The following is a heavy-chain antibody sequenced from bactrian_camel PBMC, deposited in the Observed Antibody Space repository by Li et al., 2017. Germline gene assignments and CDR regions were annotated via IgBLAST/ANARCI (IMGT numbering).Heavy chain of an antibody. CDR3: AADTSDSGGYCYYHERYETTFRY. V-gene: IGHV3S53*01. J-gene: IGHJ6*01. Sequence: QVQLVESGGGSVQAGGALRLSCLASGYTYSRFHMAWFRQAPGKEREGIAAITGSGATVYADSVKGRFTVSKDNAKNTLYLQMNSLKPEDTGIYYCAADTSDSGGYCYYHERYETTFRYWGQGTQVTVS. CDR1: GYTYSRFH. CDR2: ITGSGAT. D-gene: IGHD2*01.